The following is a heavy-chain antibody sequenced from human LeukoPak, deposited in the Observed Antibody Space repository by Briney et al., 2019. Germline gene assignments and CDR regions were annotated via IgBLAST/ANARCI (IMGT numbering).Heavy chain of an antibody. CDR2: IYHSGST. Sequence: SQTLSLTCAVSGGSISSGGYSWSWIRQPPGKGLEWIGYIYHSGSTYYNPSLKSRVTISVDRSKNQFSLKLSSVTAADTAVYYCARAPYYYGSGSPKGSWFDPWGQGTLVTVSS. V-gene: IGHV4-30-2*01. CDR1: GGSISSGGYS. J-gene: IGHJ5*02. D-gene: IGHD3-10*01. CDR3: ARAPYYYGSGSPKGSWFDP.